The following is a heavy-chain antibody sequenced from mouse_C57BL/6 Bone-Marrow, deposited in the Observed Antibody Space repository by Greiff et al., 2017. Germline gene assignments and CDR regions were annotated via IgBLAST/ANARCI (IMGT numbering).Heavy chain of an antibody. CDR3: ARPSIGNYFDY. CDR2: INSDGGST. J-gene: IGHJ2*01. CDR1: EYEFPSHD. V-gene: IGHV5-2*01. Sequence: EVKVVESGGGLVQPGESLKLSCESNEYEFPSHDMSWVRKTPQKRLELVSAINSDGGSTYYPDTMERRFIISRDNTKKTLYMQMSSLRSEDTALYYCARPSIGNYFDYWGQGTTLTVSS. D-gene: IGHD2-14*01.